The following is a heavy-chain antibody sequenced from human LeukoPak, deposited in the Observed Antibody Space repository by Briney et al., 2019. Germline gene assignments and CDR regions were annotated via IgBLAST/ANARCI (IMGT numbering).Heavy chain of an antibody. CDR2: ISGSGGST. D-gene: IGHD2-2*02. CDR1: GFTFRDYG. CDR3: AKDYIVVVPAAIGYFDY. V-gene: IGHV3-23*01. J-gene: IGHJ4*02. Sequence: GGSLRLSCAASGFTFRDYGMSWVRQASGKGLEWVSAISGSGGSTYYADSVKGRFTISRDNSKNTLYLQMNSLRAEDTAVYYCAKDYIVVVPAAIGYFDYWGQGTLVTVSS.